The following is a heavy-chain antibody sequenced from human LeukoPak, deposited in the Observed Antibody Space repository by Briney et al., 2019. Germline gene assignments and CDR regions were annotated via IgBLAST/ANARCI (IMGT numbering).Heavy chain of an antibody. J-gene: IGHJ6*04. Sequence: GGSLRLSCAASGLTFRSYGMHWVRPAPGKGLEWVAVISYDGSNKYYADSVKGRFTISRDNSKNTLYLQMNSLRAEDTAVYYCAREGTAVAGEDYYYGMDVWGKGTTVTVSS. CDR3: AREGTAVAGEDYYYGMDV. CDR2: ISYDGSNK. V-gene: IGHV3-30*03. CDR1: GLTFRSYG. D-gene: IGHD6-19*01.